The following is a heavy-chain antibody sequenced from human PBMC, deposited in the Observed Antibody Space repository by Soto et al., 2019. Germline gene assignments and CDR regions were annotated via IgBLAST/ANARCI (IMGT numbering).Heavy chain of an antibody. CDR1: GFTFSNAW. Sequence: GGSLRLSCAASGFTFSNAWMSWVRQAPGKGLEWVGRIKSKTDGGTTEYAAPVKGRFTISRDDSKNTQYLQMNSLKTEVKSVYYCASVRGSSWYYYWGQGTLVTVSS. CDR3: ASVRGSSWYYY. V-gene: IGHV3-15*01. CDR2: IKSKTDGGTT. J-gene: IGHJ4*02. D-gene: IGHD6-13*01.